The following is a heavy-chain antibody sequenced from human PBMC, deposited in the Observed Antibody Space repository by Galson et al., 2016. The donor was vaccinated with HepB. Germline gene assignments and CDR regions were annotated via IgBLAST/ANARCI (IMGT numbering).Heavy chain of an antibody. CDR1: GYTFTSYA. Sequence: VKVSCKASGYTFTSYAMQWVRLAPGQRLEWMGWINAGNGNTKYSQKFQGRVTITRDTSAITAYMELSSLTAEDTAVYFCARVGEVAGRAFDLWGQGTMVTVPS. J-gene: IGHJ3*01. CDR3: ARVGEVAGRAFDL. V-gene: IGHV1-3*01. CDR2: INAGNGNT. D-gene: IGHD6-19*01.